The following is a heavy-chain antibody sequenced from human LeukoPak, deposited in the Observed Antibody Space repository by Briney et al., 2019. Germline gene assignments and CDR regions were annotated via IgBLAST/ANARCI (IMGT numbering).Heavy chain of an antibody. Sequence: PSETLSLTCTVSGDSISSRSYYWGWIRQPPGKGLEWIGSIYYSGSTYYNPSLNSRVTISVDTSKNQFSLKLSSVTAADTAVYYCVPQSSISGSSDYWGQGTLVTVSS. D-gene: IGHD6-19*01. V-gene: IGHV4-39*07. J-gene: IGHJ4*02. CDR1: GDSISSRSYY. CDR2: IYYSGST. CDR3: VPQSSISGSSDY.